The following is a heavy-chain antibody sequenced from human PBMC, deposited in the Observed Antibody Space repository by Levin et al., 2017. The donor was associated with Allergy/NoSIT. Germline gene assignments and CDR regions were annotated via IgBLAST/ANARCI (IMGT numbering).Heavy chain of an antibody. CDR2: ISTNTGNP. D-gene: IGHD6-6*01. V-gene: IGHV7-4-1*02. J-gene: IGHJ5*02. CDR3: ARGVAGRKYNWFDP. CDR1: GYTFTNYA. Sequence: GESLKISCKASGYTFTNYAMNWVRQAPGQGPEWMGWISTNTGNPTYAQGFTGRFVFSLDTSVSTAYLQISSLKAKDTAVYYCARGVAGRKYNWFDPWGQGTLVTVSS.